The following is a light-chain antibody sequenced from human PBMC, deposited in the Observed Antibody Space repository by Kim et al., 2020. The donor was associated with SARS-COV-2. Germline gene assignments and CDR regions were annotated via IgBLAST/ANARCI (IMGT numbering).Light chain of an antibody. V-gene: IGLV3-1*01. CDR1: KLGDKY. Sequence: VAPGQTASITCSGDKLGDKYASWYQQKPGQSPVLVIYQDTKRPSGIPERFSGSNSGNTATLTISGTQAMDEADYYCQAWDSITVVFGGGTQLTVL. CDR3: QAWDSITVV. CDR2: QDT. J-gene: IGLJ2*01.